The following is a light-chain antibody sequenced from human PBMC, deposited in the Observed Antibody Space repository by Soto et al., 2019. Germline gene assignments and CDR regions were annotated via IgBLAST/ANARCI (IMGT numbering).Light chain of an antibody. CDR2: SNS. CDR3: AAWDVSLNGWL. Sequence: QSVLTQPPSASGTPGQRVTISCSGSYSNIGRNTVNWYQQLPGTAPKLLISNSQRPSGVPDRFSGSKSATSASLGISGLQSEDEADYYCAAWDVSLNGWLFGGGTKLTVL. V-gene: IGLV1-44*01. J-gene: IGLJ3*02. CDR1: YSNIGRNT.